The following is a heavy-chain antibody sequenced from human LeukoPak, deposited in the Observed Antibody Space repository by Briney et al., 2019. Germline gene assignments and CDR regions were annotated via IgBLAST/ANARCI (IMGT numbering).Heavy chain of an antibody. Sequence: PSETLSLTCTVSGDSISSDNWWHWVRQPPGKGLEWIGEIYHSGTTHYNPSLESRVTISVNKSKNQFSLKLSSVTAADTAIYFCARVYFYHGDVWGKGTTVIVSS. CDR2: IYHSGTT. J-gene: IGHJ6*03. CDR1: GDSISSDNW. CDR3: ARVYFYHGDV. V-gene: IGHV4-4*02.